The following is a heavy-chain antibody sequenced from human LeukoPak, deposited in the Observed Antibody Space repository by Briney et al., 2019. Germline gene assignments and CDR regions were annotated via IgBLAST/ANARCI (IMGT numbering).Heavy chain of an antibody. CDR1: GYIFTSYW. D-gene: IGHD1-26*01. CDR3: ARLSGHPRYMDV. V-gene: IGHV5-51*01. Sequence: RGESLKISCKGSGYIFTSYWIGWVRQMPGKGLEWMGIIYPGDSDTRYSPSFQGQLTISDDKPISTDSLQWRSLKASDPAMYYCARLSGHPRYMDVWGKGTTVTVSS. CDR2: IYPGDSDT. J-gene: IGHJ6*03.